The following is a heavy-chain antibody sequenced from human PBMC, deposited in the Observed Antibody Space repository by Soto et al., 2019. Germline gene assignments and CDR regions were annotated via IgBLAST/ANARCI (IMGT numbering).Heavy chain of an antibody. CDR2: ISGSGGST. V-gene: IGHV3-23*01. Sequence: GGSLRLSCAASGFTFRSYAMSWVRQAPGKGLEWVSAISGSGGSTYYADSVKGRFTISRDNSKNTLYLQMNSLRAEDTAVYYCAKGRGAASDAFDIWGQGTMVTVSS. CDR1: GFTFRSYA. CDR3: AKGRGAASDAFDI. J-gene: IGHJ3*02. D-gene: IGHD3-10*01.